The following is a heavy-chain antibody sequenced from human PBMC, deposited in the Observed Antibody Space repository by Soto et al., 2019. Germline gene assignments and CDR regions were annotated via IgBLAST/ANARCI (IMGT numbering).Heavy chain of an antibody. Sequence: VQLMQSGAEVKKPGSSVKVSCKASGGTFSSHSINWVRQAPGQGLEWMGGIITLFGTSNYAQKFQGRVTITADQSTSTAYMELNSLTSDDTAVYYCAREVGYGDFSAALLDWGQGNLVTVSS. D-gene: IGHD2-21*02. CDR1: GGTFSSHS. CDR2: IITLFGTS. CDR3: AREVGYGDFSAALLD. J-gene: IGHJ4*02. V-gene: IGHV1-69*01.